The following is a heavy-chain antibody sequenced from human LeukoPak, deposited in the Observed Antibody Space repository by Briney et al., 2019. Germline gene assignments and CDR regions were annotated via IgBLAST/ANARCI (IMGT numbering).Heavy chain of an antibody. J-gene: IGHJ4*02. D-gene: IGHD4-11*01. CDR2: ISYDGSNK. V-gene: IGHV3-30*18. CDR1: GFTFSSYG. CDR3: AKDPSATVTPNYFDY. Sequence: GGSLRLSCEASGFTFSSYGMHWVRQAPGKGLEWVAVISYDGSNKYYVDSVRGRFTISRDNSKNTLFLQMDGLRTEDTAVYYCAKDPSATVTPNYFDYWGQGTLVTVSS.